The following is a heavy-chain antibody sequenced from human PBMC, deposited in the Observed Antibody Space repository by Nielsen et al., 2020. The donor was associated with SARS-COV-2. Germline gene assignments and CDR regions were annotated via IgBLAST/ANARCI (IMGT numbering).Heavy chain of an antibody. Sequence: WIRQPPGKGLEWVAVISYDGSNKYYADSVKGRFTISRDNSKNTLYLQMNSLRAEDTAVYYCARHGTYYDCWSGYFDAFDIWGQGTMVTVSS. CDR3: ARHGTYYDCWSGYFDAFDI. V-gene: IGHV3-30-3*01. D-gene: IGHD3-3*01. CDR2: ISYDGSNK. J-gene: IGHJ3*02.